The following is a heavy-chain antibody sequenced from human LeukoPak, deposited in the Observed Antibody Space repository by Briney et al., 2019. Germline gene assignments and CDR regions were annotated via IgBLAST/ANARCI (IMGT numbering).Heavy chain of an antibody. CDR2: IKSKTDGGTT. Sequence: GGSLRLSCAASGFTVSNNYMSWVRQAPGKGLEWVGRIKSKTDGGTTDYAAPVKGRFTISRDDSKNTLYLQMNSPKTEDTAVYYCTTDILNYYDSSAFDPWGQGTLVTVSS. J-gene: IGHJ5*02. CDR3: TTDILNYYDSSAFDP. D-gene: IGHD3-22*01. CDR1: GFTVSNNY. V-gene: IGHV3-15*01.